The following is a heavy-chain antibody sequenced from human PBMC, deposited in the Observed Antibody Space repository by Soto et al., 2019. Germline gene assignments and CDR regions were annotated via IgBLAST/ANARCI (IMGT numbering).Heavy chain of an antibody. Sequence: QVQLVQSGAEVKKPGSSVKVSCKASGGTFSSYAISWVRQAPGQGLEWMGGIIPIFGTANYSQKFQGRVTITADESTSKAYMELRRLRYEDTAVYYCARGRLGDYVVHWGQGTLVTVSS. CDR2: IIPIFGTA. V-gene: IGHV1-69*12. CDR1: GGTFSSYA. J-gene: IGHJ4*02. D-gene: IGHD4-17*01. CDR3: ARGRLGDYVVH.